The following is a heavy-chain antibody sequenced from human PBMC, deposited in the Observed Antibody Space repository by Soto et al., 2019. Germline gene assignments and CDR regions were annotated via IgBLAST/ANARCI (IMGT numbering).Heavy chain of an antibody. V-gene: IGHV5-51*01. CDR3: ARHVSSCEDYRYYCYGMDV. D-gene: IGHD5-12*01. CDR1: GYSFTSYW. CDR2: IYPGDSDT. J-gene: IGHJ6*02. Sequence: GESLKISCKGSGYSFTSYWIGWVRQMPGKVLEWMGIIYPGDSDTRYSPSFQGQVTISADKSISTAYLQWSSLKASDTAMYYCARHVSSCEDYRYYCYGMDVWGQGXTVTVSS.